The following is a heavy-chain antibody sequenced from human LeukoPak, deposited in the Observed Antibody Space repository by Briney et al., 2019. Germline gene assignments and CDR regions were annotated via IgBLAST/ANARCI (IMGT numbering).Heavy chain of an antibody. J-gene: IGHJ6*03. D-gene: IGHD6-13*01. CDR2: ISSSSSYI. Sequence: GGSLRLSCAASGFTFSSYSMNWVRQAPGKGLEWVSSISSSSSYIYYADSVKGRFTISRDNAKNSLYLQMNSLRAEDTAVYYCAREIAAAGTFIGYYYMDVWGKGTTVTVSS. CDR3: AREIAAAGTFIGYYYMDV. CDR1: GFTFSSYS. V-gene: IGHV3-21*01.